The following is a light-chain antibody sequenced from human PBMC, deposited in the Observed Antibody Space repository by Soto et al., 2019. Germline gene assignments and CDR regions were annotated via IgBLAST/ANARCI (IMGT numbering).Light chain of an antibody. CDR2: DVS. CDR1: NSDVGGYNY. CDR3: CSSGGSYTFEV. J-gene: IGLJ2*01. Sequence: QSALTQPRSVSGSPGHSVTISCTGTNSDVGGYNYVSWYQHHPGKAPKLMIYDVSKRPSGVPDRFSGSKSGNTASLTISGLQAEDEADYCCCSSGGSYTFEVFGGGTKVTVL. V-gene: IGLV2-11*01.